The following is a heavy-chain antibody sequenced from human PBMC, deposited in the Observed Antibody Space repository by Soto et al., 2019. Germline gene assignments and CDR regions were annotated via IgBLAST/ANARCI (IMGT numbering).Heavy chain of an antibody. CDR2: INSDGSST. D-gene: IGHD5-12*01. CDR3: VRVPTGGYAFSLDDY. CDR1: GFTFSSYW. J-gene: IGHJ4*02. Sequence: EVQLVESGGGLVQPGGSLRLSCAASGFTFSSYWMHWVHQAPGKGLVWVARINSDGSSTTYADSVKGRFTISRDNAKTTLYLQMNSLRAEDTAVYYCVRVPTGGYAFSLDDYWGQGTLVTVSS. V-gene: IGHV3-74*03.